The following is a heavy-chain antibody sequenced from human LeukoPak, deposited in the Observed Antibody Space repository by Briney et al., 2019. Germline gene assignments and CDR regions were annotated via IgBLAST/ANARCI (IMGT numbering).Heavy chain of an antibody. J-gene: IGHJ4*02. CDR2: ISAYNGNT. CDR3: ARAGSITMVRGVIKGGFDY. V-gene: IGHV1-18*01. Sequence: GASVTVSCTASGYTFTSYGISWVRQAPGQGLEWMGWISAYNGNTNYAQKLQGRVTMTTDTSTSTAYMELRSLRSDDTAVYYCARAGSITMVRGVIKGGFDYWGQGTLVTVSS. D-gene: IGHD3-10*01. CDR1: GYTFTSYG.